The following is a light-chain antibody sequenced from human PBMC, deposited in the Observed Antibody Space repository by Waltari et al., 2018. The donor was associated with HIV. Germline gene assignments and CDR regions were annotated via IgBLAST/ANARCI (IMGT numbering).Light chain of an antibody. Sequence: QSALTQPASVSGSPGQSITISCTGTSSDVGSFNLVSWYQQHPGKAPKFLIYEVSKRPSGVSNRFSGSKSGNTASLTSSGLQAEDEADYYCCSYAGSSLGVFGGGTKLTVL. CDR1: SSDVGSFNL. CDR3: CSYAGSSLGV. CDR2: EVS. V-gene: IGLV2-23*02. J-gene: IGLJ3*02.